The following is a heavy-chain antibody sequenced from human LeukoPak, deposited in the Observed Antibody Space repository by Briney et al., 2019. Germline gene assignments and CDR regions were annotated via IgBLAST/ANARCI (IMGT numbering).Heavy chain of an antibody. Sequence: SETLSLTCTVSGGSINGYYWTWIRLPPGKELEWIGYMYYSGSTNYNPSLKSRVTISVDTSKNQFSLKLSSVTAADTAVYYCARTPGGGGSYYFDYWGQGTLVTVSS. D-gene: IGHD1-26*01. CDR2: MYYSGST. J-gene: IGHJ4*02. CDR1: GGSINGYY. CDR3: ARTPGGGGSYYFDY. V-gene: IGHV4-59*08.